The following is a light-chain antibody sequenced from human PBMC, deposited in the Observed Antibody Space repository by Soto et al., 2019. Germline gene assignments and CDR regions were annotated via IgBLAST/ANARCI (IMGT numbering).Light chain of an antibody. CDR3: QQTNTSPRT. CDR1: QNIDNF. J-gene: IGKJ1*01. CDR2: DAS. Sequence: DIQMSQSPSSLSASVGDTVTITCRASQNIDNFVAWYQQRPGKAPELLIYDASRLQRGAPSRFSGSGSGTDFTLTITGLQPEDFATYFCQQTNTSPRTFGQGTKV. V-gene: IGKV1-39*01.